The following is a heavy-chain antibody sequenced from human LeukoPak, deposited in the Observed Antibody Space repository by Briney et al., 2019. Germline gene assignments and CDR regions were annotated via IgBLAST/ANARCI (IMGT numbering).Heavy chain of an antibody. J-gene: IGHJ4*02. V-gene: IGHV4-30-4*08. D-gene: IGHD1-26*01. CDR2: IYYSGST. CDR1: GGSISSGDYY. Sequence: PSETLSVTCTVSGGSISSGDYYWSWIRQPPGKGLEWIGYIYYSGSTYYNPSLESRVTISVDTSKNQFSLKLSSVTAADTAVYYCAREKVGATVDYWGQGTLVTLSS. CDR3: AREKVGATVDY.